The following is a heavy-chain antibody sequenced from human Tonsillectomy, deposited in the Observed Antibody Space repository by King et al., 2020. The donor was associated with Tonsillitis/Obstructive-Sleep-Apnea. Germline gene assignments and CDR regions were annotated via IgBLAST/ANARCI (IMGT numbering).Heavy chain of an antibody. D-gene: IGHD4-17*01. Sequence: VQLQESGPGLVKPSETLSLTCTVSGCSISPYYWTWIRQPPGKGLEWIAYIYYSGSTNYNPSLKGRVTISVDTSKNQFSLNLSSVTAADTAMYYCARMNGDFDYWGQGTLVTVSS. V-gene: IGHV4-59*01. CDR2: IYYSGST. CDR1: GCSISPYY. CDR3: ARMNGDFDY. J-gene: IGHJ4*02.